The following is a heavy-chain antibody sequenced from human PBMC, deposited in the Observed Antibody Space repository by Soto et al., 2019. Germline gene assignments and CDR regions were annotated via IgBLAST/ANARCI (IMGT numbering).Heavy chain of an antibody. CDR1: GFTFSSFL. Sequence: EVQLLESGGGLVQPGGSLRLSCAASGFTFSSFLMSWVRLAPGKGLEWVSAISASGGSTYYADSVKGRFTISSDSSKNSLYLQMNTLRAEDTAIYYCAKDADSRYNRFDPWGQGTRVTVSS. J-gene: IGHJ5*02. V-gene: IGHV3-23*01. D-gene: IGHD3-22*01. CDR2: ISASGGST. CDR3: AKDADSRYNRFDP.